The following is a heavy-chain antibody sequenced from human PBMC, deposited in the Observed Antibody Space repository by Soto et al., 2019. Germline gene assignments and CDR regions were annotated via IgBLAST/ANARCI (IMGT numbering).Heavy chain of an antibody. CDR2: IYYSGST. Sequence: SETLSLTCTFSVVSVSSGSYYWSWIRQPPGKGLEWIGYIYYSGSTNYNPSLKSRVTISVDTSKNQFSMKLSSVTAADTAVYYCARGGKWMVYGNWFDPWGQGTLVSVS. J-gene: IGHJ5*02. V-gene: IGHV4-61*01. D-gene: IGHD6-19*01. CDR1: VVSVSSGSYY. CDR3: ARGGKWMVYGNWFDP.